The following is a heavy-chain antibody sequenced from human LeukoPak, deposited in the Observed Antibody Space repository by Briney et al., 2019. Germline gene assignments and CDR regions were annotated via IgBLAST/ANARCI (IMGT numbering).Heavy chain of an antibody. V-gene: IGHV1-18*01. CDR3: ARRLWDDYNYMDV. J-gene: IGHJ6*03. D-gene: IGHD4/OR15-4a*01. CDR1: GYTFTTYG. CDR2: ISAYNGNT. Sequence: GASVKVSCKASGYTFTTYGISWVRQAPGQGLEWMGWISAYNGNTNYAQKLQGRITMTTDTSTSTAYMELRSLRSDDTAVYYCARRLWDDYNYMDVWGKGTTVTVSS.